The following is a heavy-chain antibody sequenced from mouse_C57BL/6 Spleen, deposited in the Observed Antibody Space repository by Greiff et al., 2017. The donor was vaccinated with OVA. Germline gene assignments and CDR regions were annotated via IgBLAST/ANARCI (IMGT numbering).Heavy chain of an antibody. CDR2: INPSNGGT. D-gene: IGHD1-1*01. CDR1: GYTFTSHW. CDR3: ARSYGSSPYYYAMDY. Sequence: QVQLQQSGTELVKPGASVKLSCKASGYTFTSHWMHWVKQRPGQGLEWIGNINPSNGGTNYNEKFKSKATLTVDKSSSTAYMQLSSLTSEDSAVYYCARSYGSSPYYYAMDYWGQGTSVTVSS. J-gene: IGHJ4*01. V-gene: IGHV1-53*01.